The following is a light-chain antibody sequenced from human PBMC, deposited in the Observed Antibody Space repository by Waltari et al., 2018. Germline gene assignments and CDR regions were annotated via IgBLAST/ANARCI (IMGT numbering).Light chain of an antibody. V-gene: IGLV1-51*01. CDR2: DND. CDR1: SSHIGKNY. J-gene: IGLJ2*01. Sequence: QSVLTQPPSVSAAPGQKVTIPCSGSSSHIGKNYVSRYQQLPGTAPKLVIYDNDKRPSGIPDRFSGSKSGTSATLGITGLQTGDEAYYYCGTWDSSLTAGVFGGGTKLTVL. CDR3: GTWDSSLTAGV.